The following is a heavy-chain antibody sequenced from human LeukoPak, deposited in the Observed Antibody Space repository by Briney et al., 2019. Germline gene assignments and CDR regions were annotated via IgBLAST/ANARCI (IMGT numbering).Heavy chain of an antibody. J-gene: IGHJ6*02. CDR3: ARDPGSPPYYYYGMDV. CDR1: GFTVSSNY. Sequence: GGSLRLSCAASGFTVSSNYMSWVRQAPGKGLEWVSVIYSGGSTYYADSVKGRFTISRDNSKNTLYLQMNSLRAEDTAVYYCARDPGSPPYYYYGMDVWGQGTTVTVSS. CDR2: IYSGGST. V-gene: IGHV3-66*01. D-gene: IGHD3-10*01.